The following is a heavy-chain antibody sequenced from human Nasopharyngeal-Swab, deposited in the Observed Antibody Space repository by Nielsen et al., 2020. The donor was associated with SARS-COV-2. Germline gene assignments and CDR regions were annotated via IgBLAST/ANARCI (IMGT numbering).Heavy chain of an antibody. Sequence: SETLSLTCTVSGGSISSSSYYWGWIRQPPGKGLEWIGSIYYSGSTYYNPSLKSRATISVDTSKNQFSLKLSSVTAADTAVYYCAVYDSSGYYYLDDAFDIWGQGTMVTVSS. CDR2: IYYSGST. V-gene: IGHV4-39*01. CDR3: AVYDSSGYYYLDDAFDI. CDR1: GGSISSSSYY. D-gene: IGHD3-22*01. J-gene: IGHJ3*02.